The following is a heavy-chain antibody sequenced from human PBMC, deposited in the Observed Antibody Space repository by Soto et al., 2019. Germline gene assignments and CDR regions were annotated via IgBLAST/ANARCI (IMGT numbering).Heavy chain of an antibody. Sequence: SVKVSCKASGGTFSSYAISWVRQAPGQGLEWMGGIIPIFGTANYAQKFQGRVTITADKSTSTAYMELSSLRSEDTAVYYCARSGSYSRDPDYWGQGTLVTVSS. CDR3: ARSGSYSRDPDY. J-gene: IGHJ4*02. D-gene: IGHD1-26*01. CDR2: IIPIFGTA. V-gene: IGHV1-69*06. CDR1: GGTFSSYA.